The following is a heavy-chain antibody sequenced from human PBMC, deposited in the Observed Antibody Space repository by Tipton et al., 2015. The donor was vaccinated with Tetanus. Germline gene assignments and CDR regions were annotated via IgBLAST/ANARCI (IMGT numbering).Heavy chain of an antibody. D-gene: IGHD5/OR15-5a*01. V-gene: IGHV3-53*01. J-gene: IGHJ2*01. CDR3: ARDIGSHWYFDL. CDR1: GFTVSSNY. CDR2: IYSGGST. Sequence: SLRLSCAASGFTVSSNYMSWVRQAPGKGLEWVSVIYSGGSTYYADSVKDRFTISRDNSKNTLYLQMNSLRAEDTAVYYCARDIGSHWYFDLWGRGTLVTVSS.